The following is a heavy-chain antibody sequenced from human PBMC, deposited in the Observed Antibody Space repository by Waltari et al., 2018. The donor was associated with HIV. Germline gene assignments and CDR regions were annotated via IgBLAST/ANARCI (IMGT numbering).Heavy chain of an antibody. V-gene: IGHV1-8*02. CDR2: VNPKSGTT. D-gene: IGHD3-3*01. Sequence: QVQLLQSGAETKTPGASVKVSCKASGYVVTDNDINWVRQLPGRGLGWVGWVNPKSGTTGDAQSFQGRVIMTSDVSLNNTYRDLGNLQFEDTAVYYCARGLFWSGYYSEAVLDFWGQGTMVTVSS. CDR3: ARGLFWSGYYSEAVLDF. CDR1: GYVVTDND. J-gene: IGHJ4*02.